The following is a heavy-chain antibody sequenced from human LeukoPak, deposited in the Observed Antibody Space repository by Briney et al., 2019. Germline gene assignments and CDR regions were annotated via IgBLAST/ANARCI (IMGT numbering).Heavy chain of an antibody. D-gene: IGHD3-9*01. CDR3: ARDPLRYLRVGHYDY. CDR1: GFTFSNSA. Sequence: PGGSLILSCAASGFTFSNSAMNWVRQVPGKGLEWVSSIDYDSSHIYYASSVRGRFTISRDNARNSVYLQMNSLRVEDKAVYYCARDPLRYLRVGHYDYWGQGTLVAVSS. J-gene: IGHJ4*02. V-gene: IGHV3-21*01. CDR2: IDYDSSHI.